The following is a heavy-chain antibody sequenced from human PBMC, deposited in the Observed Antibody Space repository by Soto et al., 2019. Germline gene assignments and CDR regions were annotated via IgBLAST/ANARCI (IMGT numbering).Heavy chain of an antibody. CDR1: GFTFSSYG. CDR2: ISGSGVST. Sequence: EPQLLESGGGLGHPGGSLRLSCAASGFTFSSYGMSWVRQAPGKGLEWVAAISGSGVSTYYADSVRGRSTISKDNSKQTLDLQMDTLRAEDTAVYYCAKFYCISTMCQAPAAKSTGGFEIWGQGTLVTVSS. J-gene: IGHJ3*02. D-gene: IGHD2-2*01. CDR3: AKFYCISTMCQAPAAKSTGGFEI. V-gene: IGHV3-23*01.